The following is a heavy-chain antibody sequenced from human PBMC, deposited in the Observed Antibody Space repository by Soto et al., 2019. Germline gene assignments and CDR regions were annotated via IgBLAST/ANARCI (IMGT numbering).Heavy chain of an antibody. CDR2: IGAYNGNT. CDR3: ARSYYDFWSGYVRGAFDI. Sequence: ASVKVSCKASGYTFTSYGISWVRQAPGQGLEWMGWIGAYNGNTNYAQKLQGRVTMTTDTSTSTAYMELRSLRSDDTAVYYCARSYYDFWSGYVRGAFDIWGQGTMVTVSS. J-gene: IGHJ3*02. CDR1: GYTFTSYG. V-gene: IGHV1-18*01. D-gene: IGHD3-3*01.